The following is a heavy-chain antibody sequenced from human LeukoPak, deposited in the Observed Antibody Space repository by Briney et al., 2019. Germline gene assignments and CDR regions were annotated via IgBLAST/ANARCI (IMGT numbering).Heavy chain of an antibody. Sequence: ASVKVSCKTSGYTFTTYGISWVRQAPGQGLEWMGWISAYNGNTNYAQKLQGRVTMTTDTSTSTAYMELRSLRSDDTAVYYCARRDSSSSFSYYYYYYMDVWGKGTTVTVSS. CDR1: GYTFTTYG. V-gene: IGHV1-18*01. D-gene: IGHD6-6*01. CDR3: ARRDSSSSFSYYYYYYMDV. CDR2: ISAYNGNT. J-gene: IGHJ6*03.